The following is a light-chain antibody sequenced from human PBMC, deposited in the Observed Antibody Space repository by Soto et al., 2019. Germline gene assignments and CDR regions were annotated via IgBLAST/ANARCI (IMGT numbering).Light chain of an antibody. V-gene: IGKV3-20*01. CDR3: KQYGSSGT. CDR2: GAS. CDR1: QSVSNNY. J-gene: IGKJ1*01. Sequence: EIVLTQSPGTLSLSPGERATLSCRASQSVSNNYLAWYQQKPGQAPRLLIYGASNRATGIPDRLSGSGSGTGFTLTISRLEPEECAVYYCKQYGSSGTFGQGTKVEIK.